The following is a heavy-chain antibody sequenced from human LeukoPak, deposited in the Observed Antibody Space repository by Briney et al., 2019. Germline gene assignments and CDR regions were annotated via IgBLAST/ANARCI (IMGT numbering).Heavy chain of an antibody. J-gene: IGHJ5*02. V-gene: IGHV3-33*01. Sequence: GGSLRLSCAASGFTFSSYGMHWVRQAPGKGLEWVALIWYDGSKQYYADSVKGRFTISRDNSKNTLHLQMNSLRAEDTAVFYCARLIGWSRFDPWGQGALVTVFS. CDR2: IWYDGSKQ. CDR1: GFTFSSYG. CDR3: ARLIGWSRFDP. D-gene: IGHD6-19*01.